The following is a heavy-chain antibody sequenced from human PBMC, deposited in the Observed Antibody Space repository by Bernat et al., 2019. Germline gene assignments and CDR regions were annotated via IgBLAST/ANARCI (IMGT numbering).Heavy chain of an antibody. Sequence: EVQLLESGGGLVQPGGSLRLSCAASGFTFSSYAMRWVRQAPGKGLEWVSAISGSGGSTYYADSVKGRFTISRDNSKNTLYLQMNSLRAEDTAVYYCAKDPRGYCSNSSCFIAHQYDFDNWGQGTLVTVSS. D-gene: IGHD2-2*01. V-gene: IGHV3-23*01. J-gene: IGHJ4*01. CDR2: ISGSGGST. CDR1: GFTFSSYA. CDR3: AKDPRGYCSNSSCFIAHQYDFDN.